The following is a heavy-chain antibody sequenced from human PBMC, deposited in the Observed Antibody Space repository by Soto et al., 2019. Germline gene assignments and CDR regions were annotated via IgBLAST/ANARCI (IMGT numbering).Heavy chain of an antibody. CDR2: IYYTGLS. D-gene: IGHD6-19*01. CDR1: GGSISSYY. J-gene: IGHJ4*02. V-gene: IGHV4-59*01. CDR3: ASARIGVAGHYFDY. Sequence: SETLSLTCTVSGGSISSYYWSWIRQPPGKGLEWIGYIYYTGLSNSNPSLNSRVTMSVDTSKNQFSLKLSSVTAADTAVYYCASARIGVAGHYFDYWGQGTQVTVSS.